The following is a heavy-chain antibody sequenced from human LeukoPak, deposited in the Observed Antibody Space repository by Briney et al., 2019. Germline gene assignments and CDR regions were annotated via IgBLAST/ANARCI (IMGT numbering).Heavy chain of an antibody. CDR1: GFTFSSYG. CDR3: AGTRKNYYYYYMDV. J-gene: IGHJ6*03. CDR2: IYSGGST. D-gene: IGHD1-1*01. Sequence: GGSLRLSCAASGFTFSSYGMHWVRQAPGKGLEWVSVIYSGGSTYYADSVKGRFTISRDNSKNTLYLQMNSLRAEDTAVYYCAGTRKNYYYYYMDVWGKGTTVTVSS. V-gene: IGHV3-66*01.